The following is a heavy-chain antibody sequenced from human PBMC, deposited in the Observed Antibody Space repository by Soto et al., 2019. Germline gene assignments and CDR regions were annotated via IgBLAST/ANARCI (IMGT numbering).Heavy chain of an antibody. CDR2: INHSGST. V-gene: IGHV4-34*01. Sequence: QVQLQQWGAGLLKPSETLSLTCAVYGGSFSGYYWSWIRQPPGKGLEWVGEINHSGSTNYNPSLKSRVTITVDTSKSQFSLKLSSVTAADTAVYYCARGLGYCSSSGCYTSYYYYGMDVWGQGTTVTVSS. J-gene: IGHJ6*02. CDR1: GGSFSGYY. CDR3: ARGLGYCSSSGCYTSYYYYGMDV. D-gene: IGHD2-2*02.